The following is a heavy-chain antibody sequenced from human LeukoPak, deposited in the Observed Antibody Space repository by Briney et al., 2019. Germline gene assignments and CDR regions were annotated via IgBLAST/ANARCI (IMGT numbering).Heavy chain of an antibody. CDR3: ARDLLMYYSGSGEST. CDR1: GYTFTGYY. CDR2: INPHSGGT. D-gene: IGHD3-10*01. V-gene: IGHV1-2*02. J-gene: IGHJ5*02. Sequence: GSVRLSCKASGYTFTGYYMHWVRPAPGQGLEWMGWINPHSGGTNYAQKFQGRVTMTRDTSISTAYMELSRLRSDDTAVYYCARDLLMYYSGSGESTWGQGTLVAVSS.